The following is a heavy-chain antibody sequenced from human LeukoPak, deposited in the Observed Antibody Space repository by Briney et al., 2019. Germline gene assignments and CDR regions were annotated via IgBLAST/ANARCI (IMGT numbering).Heavy chain of an antibody. CDR1: GFTVSNNY. CDR3: ASLSLGHY. V-gene: IGHV3-53*01. D-gene: IGHD6-6*01. J-gene: IGHJ4*02. Sequence: GGSLRLSCAASGFTVSNNYMSWGRQAPGKGLEWVSVIYSGGSTYYADSVKGRFTISRDTSKNTLSLQMNSLRAEDTAVYYCASLSLGHYWGQGTLVTVSS. CDR2: IYSGGST.